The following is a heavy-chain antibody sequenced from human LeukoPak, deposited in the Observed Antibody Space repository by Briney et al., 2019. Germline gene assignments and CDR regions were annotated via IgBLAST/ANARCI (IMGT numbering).Heavy chain of an antibody. CDR1: GYNFNTWW. J-gene: IGHJ5*01. CDR3: ARRHSNSWIADS. V-gene: IGHV5-51*01. Sequence: GESLKISCKASGYNFNTWWIGWVRQTAGKGLEWIGLIHPADSTIRYGPSFEGQATISADTSTDTAYLQWTGLKASDTGIYYCARRHSNSWIADSWGQGTLVAVSS. CDR2: IHPADSTI. D-gene: IGHD1-26*01.